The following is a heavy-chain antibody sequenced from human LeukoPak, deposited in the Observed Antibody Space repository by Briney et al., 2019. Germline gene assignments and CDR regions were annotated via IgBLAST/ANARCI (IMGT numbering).Heavy chain of an antibody. CDR3: ARNYYDSSGYYVGSPPFFDY. D-gene: IGHD3-22*01. CDR1: GFTVSSNY. J-gene: IGHJ4*02. Sequence: GGSLRLSCAASGFTVSSNYMSWVRQAPGKGLEWVSVIYSGGSTYYADSVKGRFTISRDNSKNTLYLQMNSLRAEETAVYYCARNYYDSSGYYVGSPPFFDYWGQGTLVTVSS. CDR2: IYSGGST. V-gene: IGHV3-66*02.